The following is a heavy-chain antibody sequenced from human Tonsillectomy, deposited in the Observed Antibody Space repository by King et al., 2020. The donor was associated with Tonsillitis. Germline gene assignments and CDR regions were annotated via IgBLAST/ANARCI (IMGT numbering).Heavy chain of an antibody. V-gene: IGHV3-23*04. J-gene: IGHJ4*02. CDR3: VKDEASDPRHGYGDPGDY. CDR1: RFTFSNYA. Sequence: VQLVESGGGLVQPGGSLRLSCAASRFTFSNYAMSWVRQAPGKGLEWVSVISGSGGTTYYADSVKGRFTISRDNSKNTLYLQMNSLRAEDTALYYCVKDEASDPRHGYGDPGDYWGQGTLVTVSS. D-gene: IGHD4-17*01. CDR2: ISGSGGTT.